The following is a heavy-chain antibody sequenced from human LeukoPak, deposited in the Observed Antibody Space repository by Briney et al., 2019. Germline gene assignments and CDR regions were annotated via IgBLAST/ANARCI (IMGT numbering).Heavy chain of an antibody. CDR1: GYTFASCD. CDR2: MNPNSGNT. D-gene: IGHD3-10*01. J-gene: IGHJ4*02. CDR3: ARALKYGSGSSMPY. V-gene: IGHV1-8*01. Sequence: GASVKVSCKASGYTFASCDINWVRQATGQGLEWMGWMNPNSGNTGYAQKFQGRVTMTRNTSISTAYMELSSLRSEDTAVYYCARALKYGSGSSMPYWGQGTLVTVSS.